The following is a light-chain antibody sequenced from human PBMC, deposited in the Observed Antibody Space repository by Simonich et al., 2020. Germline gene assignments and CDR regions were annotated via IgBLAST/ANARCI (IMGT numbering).Light chain of an antibody. Sequence: QSALTQPASVSGSPGQSITISCTGTSSDVGGYNYVSWYQQHPDKAPKLMIYDVSKRPSGVSNRFAGSKSGNTASLTISGLQAEDEADYDCCSYAGSSTLGVFGGGTKLTVL. V-gene: IGLV2-23*02. CDR1: SSDVGGYNY. CDR3: CSYAGSSTLGV. J-gene: IGLJ3*02. CDR2: DVS.